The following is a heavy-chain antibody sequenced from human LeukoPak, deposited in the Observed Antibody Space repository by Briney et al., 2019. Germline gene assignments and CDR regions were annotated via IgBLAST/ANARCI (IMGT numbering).Heavy chain of an antibody. CDR3: ARSDDYNSRNVFNY. V-gene: IGHV3-66*01. Sequence: AGGSLRLFCAASGFTVSNNYMSWVRHAPGKGLERVSAIYGGGNTYYADSVKGRFTISRDNSKNTLYLQMNSLRAEDTALYYYARSDDYNSRNVFNYWGQGTLVTVSS. CDR1: GFTVSNNY. CDR2: IYGGGNT. J-gene: IGHJ4*02. D-gene: IGHD5-24*01.